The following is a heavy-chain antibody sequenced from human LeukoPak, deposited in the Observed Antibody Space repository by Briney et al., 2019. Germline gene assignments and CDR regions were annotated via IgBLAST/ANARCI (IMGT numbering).Heavy chain of an antibody. V-gene: IGHV1-2*02. Sequence: ASVQVSCKASGYTFTGYYMHWVRQAPGQGLEWMGWINPNSGGTNYAQKFQGRVTMTRDTSISTAYMALSRLRSDATAVYYCASPRYPINYGGNSSDAFDIWGQGTMVTVSA. CDR3: ASPRYPINYGGNSSDAFDI. CDR1: GYTFTGYY. D-gene: IGHD4-23*01. J-gene: IGHJ3*02. CDR2: INPNSGGT.